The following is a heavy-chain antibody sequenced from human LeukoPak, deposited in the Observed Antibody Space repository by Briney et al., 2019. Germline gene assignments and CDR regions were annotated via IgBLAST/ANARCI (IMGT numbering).Heavy chain of an antibody. CDR3: ARLVTAIRDVDY. D-gene: IGHD2-21*02. CDR1: GGTFSSYA. V-gene: IGHV1-69*04. J-gene: IGHJ4*02. Sequence: GASVKVSCKASGGTFSSYAISWVRQAPGQGLEWMGRIIPILGIANYAQKFQGRVTITADKSTSTAYMELSSLRSEDTAMYYCARLVTAIRDVDYWGQGTLVTVSS. CDR2: IIPILGIA.